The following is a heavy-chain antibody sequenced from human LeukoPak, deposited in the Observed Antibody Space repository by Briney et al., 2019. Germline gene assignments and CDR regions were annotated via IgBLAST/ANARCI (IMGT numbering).Heavy chain of an antibody. CDR2: IYYSGST. Sequence: SETLSLTCTVFGGSISSGGYYWSWIRQHPGKGLEWIGYIYYSGSTYYNPSLKSRVTISVDTSKNQFSLKLSSVTAADTAVYYCARGGSYHTFDYWGQGTLVTVSS. J-gene: IGHJ4*02. V-gene: IGHV4-31*03. CDR1: GGSISSGGYY. CDR3: ARGGSYHTFDY. D-gene: IGHD1-26*01.